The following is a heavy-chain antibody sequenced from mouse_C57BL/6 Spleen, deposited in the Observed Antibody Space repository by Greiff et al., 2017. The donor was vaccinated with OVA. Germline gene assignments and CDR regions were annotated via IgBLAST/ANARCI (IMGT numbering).Heavy chain of an antibody. Sequence: VQLKESGPGLVKPSQSLSLTCSVTGYSITSGYYWNWIRQFPGNKLEWMGYISYDGSNNYNPSLKNRISITRDTSKNQFFLKLNSVTTEDTATYYCARDHNSVYVDYWGQGTTLTVSS. D-gene: IGHD3-1*01. CDR1: GYSITSGYY. CDR3: ARDHNSVYVDY. V-gene: IGHV3-6*01. J-gene: IGHJ2*01. CDR2: ISYDGSN.